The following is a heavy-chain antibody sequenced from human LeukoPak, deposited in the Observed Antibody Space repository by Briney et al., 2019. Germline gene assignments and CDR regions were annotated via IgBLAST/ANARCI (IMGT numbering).Heavy chain of an antibody. D-gene: IGHD1-26*01. CDR3: AREPNGPVGAHDY. CDR2: IKQDGSDK. V-gene: IGHV3-7*01. J-gene: IGHJ4*02. Sequence: GGSLRLSCAASGFTFSSYWMSWVRQAPGKGLEWVANIKQDGSDKYYVDSVKGRFTVSRDNAKNSLYLQMNSLRAEDTAVYYCAREPNGPVGAHDYWGQGTLVTVSS. CDR1: GFTFSSYW.